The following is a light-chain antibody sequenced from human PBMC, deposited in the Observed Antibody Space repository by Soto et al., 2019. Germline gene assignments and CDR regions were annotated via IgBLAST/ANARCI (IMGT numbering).Light chain of an antibody. Sequence: ETVMTQSPATLSVSPGESATLSCRASNSVGSTLPWYQQKPGQAPRLLMYDTSTRATGIPARFSGSGSGTEFTLTISSLQSDKFAVYYCQHYKSWPWTVGQGTKVEIK. V-gene: IGKV3-15*01. J-gene: IGKJ1*01. CDR3: QHYKSWPWT. CDR2: DTS. CDR1: NSVGST.